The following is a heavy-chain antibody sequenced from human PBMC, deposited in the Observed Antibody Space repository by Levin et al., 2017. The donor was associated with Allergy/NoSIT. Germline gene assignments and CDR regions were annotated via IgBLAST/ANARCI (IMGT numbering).Heavy chain of an antibody. V-gene: IGHV3-7*01. Sequence: GESLKISCAASGFTFSSYWMSWVRQAPGKGLEWVANIKQDGSQKYYVDSVKGRFTISRDNGKNSLYLQMNRLGAEDTAVYYCVTTRGVTTDVWGKGTTVTVSS. D-gene: IGHD4-17*01. CDR1: GFTFSSYW. J-gene: IGHJ6*04. CDR3: VTTRGVTTDV. CDR2: IKQDGSQK.